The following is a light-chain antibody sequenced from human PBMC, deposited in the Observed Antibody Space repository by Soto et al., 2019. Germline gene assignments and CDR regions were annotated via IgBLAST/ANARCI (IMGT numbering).Light chain of an antibody. CDR1: QGIRNN. V-gene: IGKV1-6*01. CDR3: LQEYNYPLT. Sequence: AIQMTQSPSSLSASVGDRVIITCRASQGIRNNLGWYQQKPGKAPKFLIYGASSLQSGVPSRFSGSGYGTDFTLTISSLQPEDFATYYCLQEYNYPLTFGGGTKVEIK. J-gene: IGKJ4*01. CDR2: GAS.